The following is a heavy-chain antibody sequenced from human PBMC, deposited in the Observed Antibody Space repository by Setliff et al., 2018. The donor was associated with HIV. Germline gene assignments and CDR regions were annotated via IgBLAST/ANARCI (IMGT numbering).Heavy chain of an antibody. CDR2: ISGSGIGS. J-gene: IGHJ5*02. CDR1: GVTVSKNY. Sequence: GGSLRLSCAASGVTVSKNYMSWVRQAPGKGLEWVSAISGSGIGSYYPDSVKGRFTISRDNSKNTLFLQMNSLRAEDTAVYYCAKDRRYYYGSGSYAAETWGQGTLVTVSS. V-gene: IGHV3-23*01. D-gene: IGHD3-10*01. CDR3: AKDRRYYYGSGSYAAET.